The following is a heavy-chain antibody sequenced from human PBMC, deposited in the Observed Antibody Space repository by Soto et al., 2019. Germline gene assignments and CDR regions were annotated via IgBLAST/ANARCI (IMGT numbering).Heavy chain of an antibody. D-gene: IGHD3-22*01. CDR2: INPSGGST. CDR1: GYTFTSYY. V-gene: IGHV1-46*01. Sequence: ASVKVSCKASGYTFTSYYMHWVRQAPGQGLGWMGIINPSGGSTSYAQKFQGRVTMTRDTSTSTVYMELSSLRSEDTAVYYCARGRPGSSGPLGAFDIWGQGTMVTVSS. CDR3: ARGRPGSSGPLGAFDI. J-gene: IGHJ3*02.